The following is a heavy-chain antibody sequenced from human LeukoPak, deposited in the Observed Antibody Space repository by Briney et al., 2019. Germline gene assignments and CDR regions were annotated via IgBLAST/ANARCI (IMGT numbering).Heavy chain of an antibody. Sequence: GGSVSLLCSVSVLAHSPYSVLWVRQARGKALVYVSAISSDGGSTYYADSGKGRFTISRDNSKNTLFLQMSSLKAEDTAVYYCVKDRGDYVFDYWGQGTLVTVSS. CDR2: ISSDGGST. CDR1: VLAHSPYS. J-gene: IGHJ4*02. CDR3: VKDRGDYVFDY. V-gene: IGHV3-64D*06. D-gene: IGHD4-17*01.